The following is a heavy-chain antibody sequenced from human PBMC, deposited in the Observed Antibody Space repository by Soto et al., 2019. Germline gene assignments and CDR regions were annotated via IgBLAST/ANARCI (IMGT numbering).Heavy chain of an antibody. CDR3: ARDTVVVPAAKDYYYYYGMDV. CDR1: GGTFSSYA. J-gene: IGHJ6*02. CDR2: IIPIFGTA. D-gene: IGHD2-2*01. V-gene: IGHV1-69*06. Sequence: SVKVSCKASGGTFSSYAISWVRQAPGQGLEWMGGIIPIFGTANYAQKFQGRVTITADKSTSTAYMELSSLRSEDTTVYYCARDTVVVPAAKDYYYYYGMDVWGQGTTVTVSS.